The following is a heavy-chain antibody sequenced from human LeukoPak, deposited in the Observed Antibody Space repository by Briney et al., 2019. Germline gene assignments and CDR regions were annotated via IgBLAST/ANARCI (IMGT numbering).Heavy chain of an antibody. CDR2: IWYDGSNK. J-gene: IGHJ4*02. CDR1: GFTFSSYG. CDR3: AKPLVSDYYDSSGYWGY. Sequence: PGGSLRLSCAASGFTFSSYGMHWVRQAPGKGLEWVAVIWYDGSNKYYADSVKGRFTISRDNSKNTLYVQMNSLRAEDTAVYYCAKPLVSDYYDSSGYWGYWGQGTLVTVSS. D-gene: IGHD3-22*01. V-gene: IGHV3-33*06.